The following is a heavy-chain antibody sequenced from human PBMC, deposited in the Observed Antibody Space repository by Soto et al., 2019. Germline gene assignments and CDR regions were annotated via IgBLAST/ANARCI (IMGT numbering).Heavy chain of an antibody. CDR2: ISYDGSNK. CDR3: ARLRIMITFVDYGMDV. D-gene: IGHD3-16*01. J-gene: IGHJ6*02. Sequence: PGGSLRLSCAASGFTFSSYGMHWVRQAPGKGLEWVAVISYDGSNKYYADSVKGRFTISRDNSKNTLYLQMNSLRAEDTAVYYCARLRIMITFVDYGMDVWGQGTTVTVSS. CDR1: GFTFSSYG. V-gene: IGHV3-30*03.